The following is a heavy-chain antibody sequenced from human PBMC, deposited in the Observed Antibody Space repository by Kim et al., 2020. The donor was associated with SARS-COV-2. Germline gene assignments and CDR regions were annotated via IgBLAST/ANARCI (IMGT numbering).Heavy chain of an antibody. Sequence: SQKFQGRVTITRDTSASTAYMELSSLRSEDTAVYYCAREDIVVVPAAMDVWGQGTTVTVSS. V-gene: IGHV1-3*01. D-gene: IGHD2-2*01. J-gene: IGHJ6*02. CDR3: AREDIVVVPAAMDV.